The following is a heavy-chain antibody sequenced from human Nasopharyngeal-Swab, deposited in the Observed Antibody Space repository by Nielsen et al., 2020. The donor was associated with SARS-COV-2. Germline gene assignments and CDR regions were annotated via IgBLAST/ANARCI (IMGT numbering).Heavy chain of an antibody. CDR2: IYYIGST. CDR3: AKSPLYYYGSSGYPVGFDY. V-gene: IGHV4-61*01. J-gene: IGHJ4*02. CDR1: GGSVSSNIYY. Sequence: GSLRLSCTVSGGSVSSNIYYWSWIRQPPGKGLEWIGYIYYIGSTNYSPSLKSRVTISVDTSKNQFSLKLSSVTAADTAVYYCAKSPLYYYGSSGYPVGFDYWGQGTLVTVSS. D-gene: IGHD3-22*01.